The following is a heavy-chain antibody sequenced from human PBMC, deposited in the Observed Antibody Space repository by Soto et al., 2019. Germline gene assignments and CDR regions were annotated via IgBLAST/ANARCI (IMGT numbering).Heavy chain of an antibody. CDR2: ITANNVNT. Sequence: QVQLVQSGPEVKKPGASVKVSCKTSGYTFTSYGISWVRQAPGQGLEWMGWITANNVNTNYAQKFQGRVTMTTDTSTATAYMELRSLRSDDTAVYYCARAIKRWEVNYYFDYWGQGTLVTVSS. D-gene: IGHD1-26*01. CDR1: GYTFTSYG. J-gene: IGHJ4*02. V-gene: IGHV1-18*01. CDR3: ARAIKRWEVNYYFDY.